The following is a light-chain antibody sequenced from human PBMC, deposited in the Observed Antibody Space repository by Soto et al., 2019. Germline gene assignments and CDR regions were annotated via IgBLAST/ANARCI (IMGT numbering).Light chain of an antibody. V-gene: IGKV4-1*01. CDR3: KQNYSTPPYT. CDR1: QSVLYSSNNKNY. Sequence: DIVMTQSPDSLAVSLGERATINCKSSQSVLYSSNNKNYLAWYQQKPGQPPKLLIYWASTRESRVPDRFSGSGSGTDFTLSISSLQAEDVAVYYCKQNYSTPPYTVGQGTKLEIK. CDR2: WAS. J-gene: IGKJ2*01.